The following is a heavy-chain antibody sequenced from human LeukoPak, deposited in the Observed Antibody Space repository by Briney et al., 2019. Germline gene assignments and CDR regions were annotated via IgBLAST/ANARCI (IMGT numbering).Heavy chain of an antibody. CDR1: GFTFSSYD. J-gene: IGHJ4*02. CDR3: VKGSSGNYELDY. CDR2: IGTAGDT. V-gene: IGHV3-13*01. Sequence: GGSLRLSCAASGFTFSSYDMHWVRQATGKGLEWVSAIGTAGDTYYPGSVKGRFTISRENAKNSLYLQMNSLRAGDTAVYYCVKGSSGNYELDYWGQGTLVTVSS. D-gene: IGHD1-26*01.